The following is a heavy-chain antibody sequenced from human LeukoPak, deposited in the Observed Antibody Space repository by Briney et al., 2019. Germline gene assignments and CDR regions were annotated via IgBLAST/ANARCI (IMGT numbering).Heavy chain of an antibody. D-gene: IGHD6-19*01. CDR3: ARSSGWKYNIDY. J-gene: IGHJ4*02. V-gene: IGHV1-2*02. CDR1: GYTFNGYY. CDR2: INPNSGGT. Sequence: GASVRVSSKASGYTFNGYYKHWVRQAPGQGLEWMGWINPNSGGTNYAQKLQGRVTMTRDTSTSTAYMELSRLRSDDTAMYYCARSSGWKYNIDYWGQGTLVTVSS.